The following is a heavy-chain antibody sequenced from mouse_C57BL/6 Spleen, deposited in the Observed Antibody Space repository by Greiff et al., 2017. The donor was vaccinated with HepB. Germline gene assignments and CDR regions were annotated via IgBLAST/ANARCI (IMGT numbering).Heavy chain of an antibody. V-gene: IGHV5-4*01. D-gene: IGHD2-10*01. J-gene: IGHJ2*01. CDR3: ARVQGAYRGDY. Sequence: EVQWVESGGGLVKPGGSLKLSCAASGFTFSSYAMSWVRQTPEKRLEWVATISDGGSYTYYPDNVKGRFTISRDNAKNNLYLQMSHLKSEDTAMYYCARVQGAYRGDYWGQGTTLTVSS. CDR1: GFTFSSYA. CDR2: ISDGGSYT.